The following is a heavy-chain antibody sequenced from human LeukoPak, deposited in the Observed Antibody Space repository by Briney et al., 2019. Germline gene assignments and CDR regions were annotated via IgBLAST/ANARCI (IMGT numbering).Heavy chain of an antibody. J-gene: IGHJ4*02. Sequence: ASVKVSCKASGYTFTSYGISWVRQAPGQGLEWMGWISAYNGNTNYAQKLQGRVTMTTDTSTSTAYMELRSLRSDDTAVYYCARSGLESYYDSSGYWNYWGQGTLVTVSS. CDR2: ISAYNGNT. CDR3: ARSGLESYYDSSGYWNY. CDR1: GYTFTSYG. V-gene: IGHV1-18*01. D-gene: IGHD3-22*01.